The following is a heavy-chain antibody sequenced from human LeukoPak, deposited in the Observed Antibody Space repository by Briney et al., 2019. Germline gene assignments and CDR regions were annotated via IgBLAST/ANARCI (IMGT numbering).Heavy chain of an antibody. CDR1: GGSISSYY. D-gene: IGHD5-24*01. J-gene: IGHJ4*02. V-gene: IGHV4-4*07. Sequence: ASETLSLTCTVSGGSISSYYWSWIRQPAGKGLEWIGRIYTSGSTNYNPSLKSRVTMSVDTSKNQFSLKLSSVTAADTAVYYRARDRRGRDGYNYYYGYWGQGTLVTVSS. CDR3: ARDRRGRDGYNYYYGY. CDR2: IYTSGST.